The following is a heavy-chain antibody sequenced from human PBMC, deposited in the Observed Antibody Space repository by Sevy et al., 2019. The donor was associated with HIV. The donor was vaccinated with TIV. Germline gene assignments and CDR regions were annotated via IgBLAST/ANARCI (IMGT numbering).Heavy chain of an antibody. V-gene: IGHV3-23*01. J-gene: IGHJ4*02. CDR3: AKAIITMVRGTDY. D-gene: IGHD3-10*01. Sequence: GGSLRLSCAASGFTFSSYAMSWVRQAPGKGLEWVSAISGSGGSTYYADSVKGRFTISRDNSKNKLYLQMNSLTAEDMAVYYCAKAIITMVRGTDYWGQGTLVTVSS. CDR2: ISGSGGST. CDR1: GFTFSSYA.